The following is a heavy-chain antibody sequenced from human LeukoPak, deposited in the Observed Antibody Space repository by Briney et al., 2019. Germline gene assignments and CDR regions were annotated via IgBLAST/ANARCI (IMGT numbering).Heavy chain of an antibody. V-gene: IGHV3-30-3*01. D-gene: IGHD2-2*01. CDR1: GFTFSSYA. Sequence: GGSLRLSCAASGFTFSSYAMHWVRQAPGKGLEWVAVISYDGSNKYYADSVKDRFTISRDNSKNTLYLQMNSLRAEDTAVYYCARDHSLGYCSSTSCQRSYYFDYWGQGTLVTVSS. CDR2: ISYDGSNK. CDR3: ARDHSLGYCSSTSCQRSYYFDY. J-gene: IGHJ4*02.